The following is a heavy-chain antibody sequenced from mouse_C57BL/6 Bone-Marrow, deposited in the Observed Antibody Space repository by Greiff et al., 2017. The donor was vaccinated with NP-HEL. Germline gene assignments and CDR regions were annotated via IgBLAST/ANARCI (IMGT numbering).Heavy chain of an antibody. CDR1: GYAFSSYW. D-gene: IGHD3-2*02. J-gene: IGHJ2*01. CDR2: IYPGDGDT. CDR3: ARERAQANFDY. Sequence: QVQLQQSGAELVKPGASVKISCIASGYAFSSYWMNWVKQRPGKGLEWIGQIYPGDGDTNYNGKFKGKATLTADKSSSTAYMQLSSLTSEDSAVYFCARERAQANFDYWGQGTTLTVSS. V-gene: IGHV1-80*01.